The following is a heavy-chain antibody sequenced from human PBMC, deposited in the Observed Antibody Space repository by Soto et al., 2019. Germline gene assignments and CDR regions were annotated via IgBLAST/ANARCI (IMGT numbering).Heavy chain of an antibody. CDR2: ISSSSSYI. V-gene: IGHV3-21*01. D-gene: IGHD6-13*01. Sequence: GGSLRLSCAASGFTFSSYSMNWVRQAPGKGLEWVSSISSSSSYIYYADSVKGRFTISRDNAKNSLYLQMNSLRAEDTAVYYCARVVSGIAAAGIGIQLYYYYYMDVWGKGTTVTVSS. J-gene: IGHJ6*03. CDR1: GFTFSSYS. CDR3: ARVVSGIAAAGIGIQLYYYYYMDV.